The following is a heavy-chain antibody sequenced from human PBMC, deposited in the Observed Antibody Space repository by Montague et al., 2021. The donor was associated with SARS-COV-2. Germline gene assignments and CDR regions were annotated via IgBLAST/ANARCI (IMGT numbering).Heavy chain of an antibody. Sequence: SETLSLTCTVSGASVGSSGWGWIRQSPGKGLEWIGYFYSVGSTDYNPSLKSRATISRDTSKNQFSLKVRSVAAADTAVYYCARETMTADAFDIWGHGTMVTVSS. CDR1: GASVGSSG. D-gene: IGHD1-14*01. CDR2: FYSVGST. J-gene: IGHJ3*02. V-gene: IGHV4-59*02. CDR3: ARETMTADAFDI.